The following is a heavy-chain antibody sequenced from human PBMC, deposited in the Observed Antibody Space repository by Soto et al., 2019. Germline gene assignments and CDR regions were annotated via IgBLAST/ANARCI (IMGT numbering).Heavy chain of an antibody. CDR2: IYYSGST. D-gene: IGHD3-10*01. CDR3: ARAVRYYGSGSYAPFYYYGMDV. J-gene: IGHJ6*02. Sequence: SETLSLTCTVSGGSISSYYWSWIRQPPGKGLEWIGYIYYSGSTNYNPSLKSRVTISVDTSKNQFSLKLSSVTAADTAVYYCARAVRYYGSGSYAPFYYYGMDVWGQGTTVTVS. CDR1: GGSISSYY. V-gene: IGHV4-59*01.